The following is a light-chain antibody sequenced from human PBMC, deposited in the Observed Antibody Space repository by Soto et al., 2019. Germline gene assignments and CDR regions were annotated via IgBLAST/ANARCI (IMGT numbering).Light chain of an antibody. V-gene: IGLV2-14*01. CDR2: DVS. J-gene: IGLJ2*01. CDR1: SSDVGGYNY. Sequence: QSVLTQPASVSGSPGQSITISCTGTSSDVGGYNYFSWYQQQPGKAPKLMIYDVSNRPSGVSNRFSGSKSGNTASLTISGLQAEDEADYYCSSYTGSSTHVVFGGGTQLTVL. CDR3: SSYTGSSTHVV.